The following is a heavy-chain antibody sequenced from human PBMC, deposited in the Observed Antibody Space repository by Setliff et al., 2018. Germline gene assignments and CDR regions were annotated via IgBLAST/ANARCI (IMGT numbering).Heavy chain of an antibody. CDR2: IRYDGSNK. J-gene: IGHJ5*02. Sequence: PGGSLRLSCAASGFTFSNYGMHWARQAPGKGLEWVAFIRYDGSNKSYADSVKGRLTISRDNSENTLYLQMNSLRAEDTAVYYCAKDRGPIDYYDSSGLNHWGQGTLVTVSS. V-gene: IGHV3-30*02. D-gene: IGHD3-22*01. CDR3: AKDRGPIDYYDSSGLNH. CDR1: GFTFSNYG.